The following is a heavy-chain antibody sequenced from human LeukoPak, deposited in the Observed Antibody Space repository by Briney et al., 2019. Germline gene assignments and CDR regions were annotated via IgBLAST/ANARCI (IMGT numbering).Heavy chain of an antibody. V-gene: IGHV4-30-2*01. CDR1: GGSISSGGYS. CDR3: ARPWNWFDP. J-gene: IGHJ5*02. Sequence: PSETLSLTCAVSGGSISSGGYSWSWIRQPPGKGLEWIGYIYHSGSTYYNPSLKSRVTISVDRSKNQFSLKLSSVTAADTAVYYCARPWNWFDPWGQGTLVTVSS. CDR2: IYHSGST.